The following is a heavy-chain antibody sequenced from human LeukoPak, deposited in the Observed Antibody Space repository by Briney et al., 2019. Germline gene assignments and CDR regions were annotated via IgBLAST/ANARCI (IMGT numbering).Heavy chain of an antibody. Sequence: PGGSLRLSCAASGFTFSSYAMSWVRQAPGKGLEWVSAISGSGGSTYYADSVKGRFTISRDNSKNTLYLQMNSLRAEDTAVYYCAADLHLGELSLESFDYWGQGTLVTVFS. J-gene: IGHJ4*02. CDR3: AADLHLGELSLESFDY. D-gene: IGHD3-16*02. CDR2: ISGSGGST. CDR1: GFTFSSYA. V-gene: IGHV3-23*01.